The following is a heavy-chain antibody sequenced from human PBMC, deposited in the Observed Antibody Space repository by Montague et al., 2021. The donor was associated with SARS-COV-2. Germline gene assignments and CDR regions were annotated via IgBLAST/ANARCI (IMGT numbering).Heavy chain of an antibody. J-gene: IGHJ6*02. Sequence: SETLSLTCSVSGDSISNYSWSWIRQSPGKGLEWIGYIYYSGSTSYNPSLTSRATISVDTSKNQVSLKLTSVTAADTAAYYCARHLRVTTVTSHMYHYAMDVWGQGTTVTVSS. D-gene: IGHD4-11*01. V-gene: IGHV4-59*08. CDR1: GDSISNYS. CDR3: ARHLRVTTVTSHMYHYAMDV. CDR2: IYYSGST.